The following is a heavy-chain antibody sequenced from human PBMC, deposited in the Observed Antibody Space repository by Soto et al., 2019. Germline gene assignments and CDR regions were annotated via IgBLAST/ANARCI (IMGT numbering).Heavy chain of an antibody. CDR1: GFPFDDYG. Sequence: GGSLRLSCAAFGFPFDDYGMSWVRQAPGKGLEWVSSISSSSSYIYYADSVKGRFTISRDNAKNSLYLQMNSLRAEDTAVYYCARLGGRDAYNSPLGFDYWGQGPLVTV. J-gene: IGHJ4*02. CDR3: ARLGGRDAYNSPLGFDY. V-gene: IGHV3-21*01. CDR2: ISSSSSYI. D-gene: IGHD3-16*01.